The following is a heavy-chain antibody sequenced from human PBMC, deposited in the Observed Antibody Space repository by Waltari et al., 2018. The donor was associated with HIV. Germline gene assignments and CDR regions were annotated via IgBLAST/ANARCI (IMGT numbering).Heavy chain of an antibody. CDR1: GYTFTSYA. CDR2: INAGNGNT. V-gene: IGHV1-3*01. Sequence: QVQLVQSGAEVKKPGASVKVSCKASGYTFTSYAMHWVRQAPGPRLEWMGWINAGNGNTKYSQKFQGRVTITRDTSASTAYMELSSLRSEDTAVYYCARSPKEGSDWSGYSFSASLDYWGQGTLVTVSS. J-gene: IGHJ4*02. D-gene: IGHD3-3*01. CDR3: ARSPKEGSDWSGYSFSASLDY.